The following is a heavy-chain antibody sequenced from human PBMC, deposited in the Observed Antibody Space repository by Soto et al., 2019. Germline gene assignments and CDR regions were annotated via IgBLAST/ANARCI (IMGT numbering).Heavy chain of an antibody. CDR3: AAERYSSSWPPTNYDMDV. Sequence: QMQLVQSGPEVKKPGTSVKVSCKASGFTFTSSAVQWVRQARGQRLEWIGWIVVGSGNTNYAQKFQERVTITRDMSTSTAYMELSSLRSEDTAVYYCAAERYSSSWPPTNYDMDVWGQGTTVTVSS. D-gene: IGHD6-13*01. CDR2: IVVGSGNT. CDR1: GFTFTSSA. J-gene: IGHJ6*02. V-gene: IGHV1-58*01.